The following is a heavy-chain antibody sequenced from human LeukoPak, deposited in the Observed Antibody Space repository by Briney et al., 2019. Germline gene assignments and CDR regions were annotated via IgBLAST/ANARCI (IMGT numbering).Heavy chain of an antibody. J-gene: IGHJ6*02. CDR3: ARDSVLYDFWSGYYPYGMDV. CDR1: GFTVSSNY. V-gene: IGHV3-53*01. Sequence: GGSLRLSCAASGFTVSSNYMSWVRQAPGKGLEWVSVIYSGGSTYYADSVKGRFTISRDNSKNTLYLQMNSLRAEDTAVYYCARDSVLYDFWSGYYPYGMDVWGQGTTVIVSS. CDR2: IYSGGST. D-gene: IGHD3-3*01.